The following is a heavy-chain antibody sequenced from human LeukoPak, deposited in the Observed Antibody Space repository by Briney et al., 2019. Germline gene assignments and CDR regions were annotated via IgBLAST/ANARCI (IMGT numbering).Heavy chain of an antibody. CDR2: INYSGST. V-gene: IGHV4-39*01. D-gene: IGHD3-10*01. Sequence: SETLSLTCTVSGGSISSSSYYWGWIRQPPGKGLEWIGSINYSGSTYYNPSLKSRVTISVDTSKNQFSLKLSSVTAADTAVYYCAREAMVRGVIDYWGQGTLVTVSS. CDR1: GGSISSSSYY. J-gene: IGHJ4*02. CDR3: AREAMVRGVIDY.